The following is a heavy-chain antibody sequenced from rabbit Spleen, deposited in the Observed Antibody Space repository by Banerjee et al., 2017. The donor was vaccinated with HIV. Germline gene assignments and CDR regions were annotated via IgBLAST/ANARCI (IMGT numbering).Heavy chain of an antibody. Sequence: EESGGGLVQPEGSLTLTCTASGFSFSSNWICWVRQAPGKGLEWIACIDTNDGDTDYANWPKGRFTISKTSSTTVTLQMTSLTAADTATYFCARDTSSSFSSYGMDLWGPGTLVTVS. CDR2: IDTNDGDT. CDR1: GFSFSSNW. CDR3: ARDTSSSFSSYGMDL. V-gene: IGHV1S45*01. D-gene: IGHD1-1*01. J-gene: IGHJ6*01.